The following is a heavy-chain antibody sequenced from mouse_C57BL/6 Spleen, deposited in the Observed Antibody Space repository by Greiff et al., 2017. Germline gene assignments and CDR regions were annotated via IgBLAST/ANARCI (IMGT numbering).Heavy chain of an antibody. CDR1: GYTFTSYT. V-gene: IGHV1-4*01. CDR2: INPSSGYA. CDR3: SLGNYEDWYFDV. J-gene: IGHJ1*03. Sequence: VQLQQSGAELARPGASVKMSCKASGYTFTSYTMHWVKQRPGQGLEWIGYINPSSGYAKYNQTFKDKATLTADKSSSTAYMQLRSLTAEDSAVYYCSLGNYEDWYFDVWGTGTTVTVSS. D-gene: IGHD2-1*01.